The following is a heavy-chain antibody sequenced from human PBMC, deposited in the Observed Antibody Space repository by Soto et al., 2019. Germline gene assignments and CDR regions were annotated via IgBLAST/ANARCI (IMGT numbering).Heavy chain of an antibody. V-gene: IGHV1-69*06. CDR1: VGTFSSYA. CDR3: ARLVPAAMVNSSYYGMDV. CDR2: IIPIFGTA. Sequence: SVKVSCKASVGTFSSYAISWVRQAPGQGLEWMGGIIPIFGTANYAQKFQGQVTISADKSISTAYLQWSSLKASDTAMYYCARLVPAAMVNSSYYGMDVWGQGTTVTVSS. J-gene: IGHJ6*02. D-gene: IGHD2-2*01.